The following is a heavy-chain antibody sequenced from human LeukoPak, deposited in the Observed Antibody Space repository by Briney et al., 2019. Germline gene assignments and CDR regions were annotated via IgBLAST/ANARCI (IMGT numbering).Heavy chain of an antibody. CDR1: GFTFSNSY. D-gene: IGHD6-19*01. Sequence: PGGSLRLSCAASGFTFSNSYMSWIRQAPGKGLEWISYISSSSGTIIHYADSVKGRFTISRDNSKNTLYLQMNSLRAEDTAVYYCAKDLIAVAGKSAFDIWGQGTMVTVSS. J-gene: IGHJ3*02. CDR3: AKDLIAVAGKSAFDI. V-gene: IGHV3-11*01. CDR2: ISSSSGTII.